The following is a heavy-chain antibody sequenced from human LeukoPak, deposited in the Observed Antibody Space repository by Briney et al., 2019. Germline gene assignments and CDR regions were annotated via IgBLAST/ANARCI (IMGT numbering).Heavy chain of an antibody. CDR1: GGSISSGGYY. CDR2: IYHSGST. Sequence: SETLSLTCTVSGGSISSGGYYWSWIRQPPGKGLEWIGYIYHSGSTYYNPSLKSRVTISVDRSKNQFSLKLSSVTAADTAVYYCASYIAACFDYWGQGTLVTVSS. CDR3: ASYIAACFDY. D-gene: IGHD6-6*01. J-gene: IGHJ4*02. V-gene: IGHV4-30-2*01.